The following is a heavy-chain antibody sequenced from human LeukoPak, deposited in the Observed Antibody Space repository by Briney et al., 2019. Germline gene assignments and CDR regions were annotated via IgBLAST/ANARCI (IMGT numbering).Heavy chain of an antibody. D-gene: IGHD5-12*01. Sequence: PSETLSLTCTVSGGSISSSSYYWGWIRQPPGKGLEWIGSIYYSGSTYYNPSLKSRVTISVDTSKNQFSLKLSSVSAADTAVYYCASSSGHSGYASHNFDYMGQGTLVTVSS. J-gene: IGHJ4*02. CDR3: ASSSGHSGYASHNFDY. V-gene: IGHV4-39*01. CDR2: IYYSGST. CDR1: GGSISSSSYY.